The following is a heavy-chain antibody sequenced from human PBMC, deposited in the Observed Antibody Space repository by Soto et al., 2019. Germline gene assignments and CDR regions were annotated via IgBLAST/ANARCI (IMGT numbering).Heavy chain of an antibody. CDR2: IYYSGST. CDR3: ARYDNGETFFGY. Sequence: TLSLTCTVSGGTIRSVGYYWSWNQQPPGKGLEWIGYIYYSGSTYYNPSLKSRVTISVDTSKNQFSLKLSSVTAADTAVYYCARYDNGETFFGYWGEGTLVTVSS. V-gene: IGHV4-30-4*01. J-gene: IGHJ4*02. CDR1: GGTIRSVGYY. D-gene: IGHD1-1*01.